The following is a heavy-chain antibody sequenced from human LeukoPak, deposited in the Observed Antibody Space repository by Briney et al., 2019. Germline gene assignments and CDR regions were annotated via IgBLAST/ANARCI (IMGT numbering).Heavy chain of an antibody. V-gene: IGHV3-11*04. D-gene: IGHD3-22*01. J-gene: IGHJ4*02. Sequence: GGSLRLSCAASGFTFSDYYMSWIRQAPGKGLEWVSYISSSGSTIDYADSVKGRFTISRDNAKNSLYLQMNSLRAEDTAVYYCARMYDSGYFDYWGQGTLVTVSS. CDR2: ISSSGSTI. CDR3: ARMYDSGYFDY. CDR1: GFTFSDYY.